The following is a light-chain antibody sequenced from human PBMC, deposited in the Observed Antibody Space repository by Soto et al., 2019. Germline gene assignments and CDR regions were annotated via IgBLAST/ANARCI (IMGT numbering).Light chain of an antibody. V-gene: IGLV2-14*01. J-gene: IGLJ1*01. CDR3: SSYTTSSTLLYV. CDR2: EVS. Sequence: QSALIQPASVSGSPGQSITISCTGTSRDVGGYNSVSWYQQHPGKAPKLMIYEVSNRPSGVSNRFSGSKSGNTASLTISGLQAEDEADYYCSSYTTSSTLLYVFGTGTKLTVL. CDR1: SRDVGGYNS.